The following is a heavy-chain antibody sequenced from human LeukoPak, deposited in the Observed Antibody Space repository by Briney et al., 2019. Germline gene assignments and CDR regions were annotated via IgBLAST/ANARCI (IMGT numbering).Heavy chain of an antibody. D-gene: IGHD6-13*01. Sequence: PGGSLRLSCAASGFTFSSYAMSWVRQAPGKGLEWVSAISGSGGSTYYADSVKGRFTISRDNSKNTLYLQMNSLRAEDTAVYYCAKDFPGIAAAGTGDAFDIWGQGTMVTVSS. CDR2: ISGSGGST. V-gene: IGHV3-23*01. CDR3: AKDFPGIAAAGTGDAFDI. J-gene: IGHJ3*02. CDR1: GFTFSSYA.